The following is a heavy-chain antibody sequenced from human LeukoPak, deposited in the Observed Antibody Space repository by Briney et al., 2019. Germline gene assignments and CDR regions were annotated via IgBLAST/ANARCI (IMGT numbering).Heavy chain of an antibody. CDR1: GFTVSSNY. V-gene: IGHV3-66*01. D-gene: IGHD5-18*01. CDR3: ARDPSASYGFGWDY. CDR2: IYSGGST. Sequence: GGSLRLACAASGFTVSSNYMSWVRQAPGKGLEWVSVIYSGGSTYYADSVKGRFTISRDNSKNTLYLQMNSLRAEGTAVYYCARDPSASYGFGWDYWGQGTLVIVSS. J-gene: IGHJ4*02.